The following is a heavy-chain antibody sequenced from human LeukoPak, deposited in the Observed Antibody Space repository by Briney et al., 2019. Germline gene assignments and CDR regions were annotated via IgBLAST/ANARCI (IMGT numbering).Heavy chain of an antibody. CDR3: ARPHYDILTGYMYYFDY. Sequence: AGGSLRLSCAASGFTFSSYAMTWVRQAPGKGLEWVPHITGSGASTYYADSVKGRFTISRDNSNNSLYLQMNSLRADDTAVYYCARPHYDILTGYMYYFDYWGQGTLVTVSS. CDR2: ITGSGAST. D-gene: IGHD3-9*01. J-gene: IGHJ4*02. V-gene: IGHV3-23*01. CDR1: GFTFSSYA.